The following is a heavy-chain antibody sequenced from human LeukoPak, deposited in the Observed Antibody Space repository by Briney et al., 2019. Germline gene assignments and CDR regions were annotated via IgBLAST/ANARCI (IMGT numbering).Heavy chain of an antibody. Sequence: GGSLRLSCAASGFTFSSYWMSWVRQAPGQGLEWVANINQGESEKYYVDSVNVRFTMSRDNAKNSLYVQMNSLRAEDTAVYYCARHSYNNYFDYWGQGTLVTVSS. V-gene: IGHV3-7*01. J-gene: IGHJ4*02. CDR1: GFTFSSYW. D-gene: IGHD1-1*01. CDR3: ARHSYNNYFDY. CDR2: INQGESEK.